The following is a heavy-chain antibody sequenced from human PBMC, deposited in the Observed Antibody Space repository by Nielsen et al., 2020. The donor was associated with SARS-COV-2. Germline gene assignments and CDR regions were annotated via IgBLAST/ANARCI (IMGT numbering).Heavy chain of an antibody. J-gene: IGHJ4*02. Sequence: LSLTCEASGFTFSYHTIYWVRQAPGKGLEWVASISKDGSNKYYADSVKGRMTISRDNSKNTVFLQMNSLRAEDTAVYYCARDSENLNYFDYWGQGTLVTVSS. CDR2: ISKDGSNK. V-gene: IGHV3-30-3*01. CDR3: ARDSENLNYFDY. CDR1: GFTFSYHT.